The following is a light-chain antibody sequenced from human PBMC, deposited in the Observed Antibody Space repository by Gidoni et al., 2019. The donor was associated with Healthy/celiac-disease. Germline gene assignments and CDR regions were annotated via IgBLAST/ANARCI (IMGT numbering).Light chain of an antibody. Sequence: DIQMTQSPSTLPASVGDRVTITFRASQSISSWLAWYQQKPGKAPKLLIYDASSLGSGVPTRFSGSGAGAEFTLTISSLHPDDFATYCCQQYNSYSWTFGQGTKVEIK. CDR3: QQYNSYSWT. J-gene: IGKJ1*01. CDR1: QSISSW. V-gene: IGKV1-5*01. CDR2: DAS.